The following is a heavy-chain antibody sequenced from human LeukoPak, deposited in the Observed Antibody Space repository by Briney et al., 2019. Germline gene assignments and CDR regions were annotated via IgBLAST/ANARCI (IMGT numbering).Heavy chain of an antibody. J-gene: IGHJ4*02. CDR3: ARNLHVRGDY. V-gene: IGHV1-46*01. Sequence: ASVKVSCKASGYTFTNYYIHWVRQAPGQGLEWMGIINPSGGRTSYAQKFQGRVTMTTDTSTSTVYMELNSLRSEDTAVYYCARNLHVRGDYWGQGTLVTVSS. CDR2: INPSGGRT. D-gene: IGHD3-10*02. CDR1: GYTFTNYY.